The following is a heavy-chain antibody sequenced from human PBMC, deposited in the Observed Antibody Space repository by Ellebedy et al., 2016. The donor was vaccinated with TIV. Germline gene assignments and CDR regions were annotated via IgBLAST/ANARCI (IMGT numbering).Heavy chain of an antibody. Sequence: MPSETLSLTCTVSGGSVNSGSYYWTWIRQTPGRGLEWIGHIYNSGSTNYNPSLKSRVTISGGASENQFSLMLRSVAAADTAVYYCAGVSLVRGYYAGLDVWGQGTTVTVSS. J-gene: IGHJ6*02. D-gene: IGHD2-8*02. CDR3: AGVSLVRGYYAGLDV. CDR1: GGSVNSGSYY. CDR2: IYNSGST. V-gene: IGHV4-61*01.